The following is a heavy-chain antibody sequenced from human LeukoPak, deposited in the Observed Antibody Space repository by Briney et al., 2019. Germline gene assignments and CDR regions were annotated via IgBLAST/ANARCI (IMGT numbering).Heavy chain of an antibody. D-gene: IGHD6-19*01. J-gene: IGHJ6*03. CDR1: GGSISSSSYY. CDR2: IYYSGST. Sequence: SETLSLTCTVSGGSISSSSYYWGWIRQPPGKGLEWIGSIYYSGSTYYNPSLKSRVTISVDTSKNQFSLKLSSVTAADTAVYYCARSGPRIAVAGTKSGYYYYYMDVWGKGTTVTVSS. CDR3: ARSGPRIAVAGTKSGYYYYYMDV. V-gene: IGHV4-39*07.